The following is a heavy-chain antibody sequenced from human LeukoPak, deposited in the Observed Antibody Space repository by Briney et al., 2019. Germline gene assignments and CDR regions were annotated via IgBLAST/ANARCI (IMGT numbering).Heavy chain of an antibody. Sequence: SETLSLTCTVSGGSIGSYYWSWIRQPPGKGLEWIGYIYYSGSTNYNPSLKSRVTISVDTSKNQFSLKLSSVTAADTAVYYCARGLDYGDYVNWFDPWGQGTLVTVSS. CDR2: IYYSGST. D-gene: IGHD4-17*01. CDR3: ARGLDYGDYVNWFDP. J-gene: IGHJ5*02. CDR1: GGSIGSYY. V-gene: IGHV4-59*08.